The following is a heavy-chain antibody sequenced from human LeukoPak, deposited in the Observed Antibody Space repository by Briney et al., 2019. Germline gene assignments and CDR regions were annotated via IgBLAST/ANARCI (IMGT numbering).Heavy chain of an antibody. V-gene: IGHV3-23*01. J-gene: IGHJ4*02. CDR1: GFSFSNYG. Sequence: GGSLRLSCAASGFSFSNYGMNWVRQAPGKGLEWVSGISGSGGSTYYADSVKGRFTISRDNSKNTLYLQMNSLRAEDTAVYYCAKDGTPWIHPQSFGYWGQGTLVTVSS. CDR2: ISGSGGST. CDR3: AKDGTPWIHPQSFGY. D-gene: IGHD5-12*01.